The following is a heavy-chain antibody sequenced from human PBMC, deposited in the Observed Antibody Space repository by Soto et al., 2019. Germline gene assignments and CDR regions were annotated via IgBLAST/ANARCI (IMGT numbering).Heavy chain of an antibody. J-gene: IGHJ6*01. CDR3: ARGLGAYYYYYGMDV. CDR2: IYYSGST. CDR1: GGSISSNNYY. V-gene: IGHV4-39*01. Sequence: PSVTLSLTCPVSGGSISSNNYYWGWIRQPPGKGLEWIANIYYSGSTYYNPSLKSRVTISVDTSKNQFSLKLSSVTAADTAVYYCARGLGAYYYYYGMDVWGQGTTVTVSS. D-gene: IGHD3-10*01.